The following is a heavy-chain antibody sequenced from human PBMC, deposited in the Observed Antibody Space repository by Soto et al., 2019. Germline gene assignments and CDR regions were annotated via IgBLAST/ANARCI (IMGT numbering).Heavy chain of an antibody. V-gene: IGHV4-61*01. CDR1: GGSVSSGSYY. D-gene: IGHD3-3*01. CDR3: ARGALRFLEWSALFDY. Sequence: QVQLQESGPGLVKPSETLSLTCTVSGGSVSSGSYYWSWIRQPPGKGLEWIGYIYYSGSTNYNPPLKSRVTLSVDTSKNQFPLKLSSVTAAATAVYYCARGALRFLEWSALFDYWGQGTLVTVSS. CDR2: IYYSGST. J-gene: IGHJ4*02.